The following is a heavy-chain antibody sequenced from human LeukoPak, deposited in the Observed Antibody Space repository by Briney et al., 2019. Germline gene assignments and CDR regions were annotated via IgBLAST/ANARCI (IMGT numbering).Heavy chain of an antibody. V-gene: IGHV1-18*01. Sequence: ASLKVSCKASGYTSTTYGISWVRQAPGQGLEWMGWISGYNGNTNYAQKLQGRVTMTTDTSTSTAYMELRSLRSDDTAVYYCARSQAYYYDSSGYGGLDYWGQGTLVTVSS. CDR1: GYTSTTYG. CDR3: ARSQAYYYDSSGYGGLDY. D-gene: IGHD3-22*01. J-gene: IGHJ4*02. CDR2: ISGYNGNT.